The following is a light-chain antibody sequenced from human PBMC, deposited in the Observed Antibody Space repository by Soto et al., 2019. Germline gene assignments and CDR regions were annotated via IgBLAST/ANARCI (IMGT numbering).Light chain of an antibody. CDR3: QQFQSSLRT. CDR1: QSISST. Sequence: EIVMTQSPAPLSVSPGERATLSCRASQSISSTLAWYQQKPGQAPRLLIYGPSGRATGIPDRISGSGSGTDFTLTISRLEPEDFAMYYCQQFQSSLRTFGQGTKVDIK. V-gene: IGKV3-20*01. CDR2: GPS. J-gene: IGKJ1*01.